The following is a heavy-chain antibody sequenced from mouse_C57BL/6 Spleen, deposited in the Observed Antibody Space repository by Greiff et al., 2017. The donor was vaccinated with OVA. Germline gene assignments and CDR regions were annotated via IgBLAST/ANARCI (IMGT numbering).Heavy chain of an antibody. D-gene: IGHD1-1*01. CDR2: IDPEDGET. CDR3: ASIYYYGSSSYYYYAMDY. Sequence: VHVKQSGAELVKPGASVKLSCTASGFNIKDYYMHWVKQRTEQGLEWIGRIDPEDGETKYAPKFQGKATITADTSSNTAYLQLSSLTSEDTAVYYCASIYYYGSSSYYYYAMDYWGQGTSVTVSS. V-gene: IGHV14-2*01. J-gene: IGHJ4*01. CDR1: GFNIKDYY.